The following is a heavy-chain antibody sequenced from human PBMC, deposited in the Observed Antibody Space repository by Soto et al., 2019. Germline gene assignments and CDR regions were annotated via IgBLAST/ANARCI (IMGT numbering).Heavy chain of an antibody. D-gene: IGHD4-17*01. V-gene: IGHV4-61*08. Sequence: PSETLSLTCTVSGGSISGGVHSWSWIRQPPGKGLEWIGYIYDSGSTNYNPSLKSRVTISVDTSKNQFSLKLSSVTAADTAVYYCAKWHYGDLYDYWGQGTLVTVSS. CDR3: AKWHYGDLYDY. CDR2: IYDSGST. J-gene: IGHJ4*02. CDR1: GGSISGGVHS.